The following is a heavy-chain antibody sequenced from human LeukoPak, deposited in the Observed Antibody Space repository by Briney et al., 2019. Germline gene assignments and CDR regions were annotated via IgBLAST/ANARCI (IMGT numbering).Heavy chain of an antibody. J-gene: IGHJ6*02. CDR2: IIPIFGTA. Sequence: VKVSCKASGGTFSSYAISWVRQAPGQGLEWMGGIIPIFGTANYAQKFQGRVTITADESTSTAYMELSSLRSEDTAVYYCARDRPIQLVPEVYYGMDVWGQGTTVTVSS. CDR1: GGTFSSYA. D-gene: IGHD2-2*01. CDR3: ARDRPIQLVPEVYYGMDV. V-gene: IGHV1-69*13.